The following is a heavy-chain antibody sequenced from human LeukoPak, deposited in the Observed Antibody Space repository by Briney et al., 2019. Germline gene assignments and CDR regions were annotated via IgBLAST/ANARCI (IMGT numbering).Heavy chain of an antibody. CDR1: GFTFGDYT. CDR3: TRDRSGYYYNWFDP. J-gene: IGHJ5*02. Sequence: GGSLRLSCTASGFTFGDYTMNWVRQAPGKGLQWVAFIRSKAYGGTTEYAASVKGRFTISRDDSRTIAYLQMNSLKTEDTALYYCTRDRSGYYYNWFDPWGQGTLVTVSS. D-gene: IGHD3-22*01. V-gene: IGHV3-49*04. CDR2: IRSKAYGGTT.